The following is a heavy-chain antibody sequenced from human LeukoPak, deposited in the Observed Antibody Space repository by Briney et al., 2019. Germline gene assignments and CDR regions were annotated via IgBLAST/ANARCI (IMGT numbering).Heavy chain of an antibody. CDR2: IYYSGST. D-gene: IGHD5-12*01. Sequence: SETLSLTCTVSGGSISSSSYYWGWIRQPPGKGLEWIGYIYYSGSTNYNSSFKSRVTISIDTSKNQFSLKLSSVTAADTAVYYCARVRRHVDIAATTMYYFDYWGQGTLVTVSS. CDR1: GGSISSSSYY. J-gene: IGHJ4*02. CDR3: ARVRRHVDIAATTMYYFDY. V-gene: IGHV4-61*05.